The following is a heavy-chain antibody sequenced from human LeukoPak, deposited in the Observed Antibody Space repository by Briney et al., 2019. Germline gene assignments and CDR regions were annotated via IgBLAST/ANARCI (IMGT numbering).Heavy chain of an antibody. CDR3: AADPHSSGWYPGY. Sequence: ASVKVSCKASGFTFTSSAVQWVRQARGQRLEWIGWIVVGSGNTNYAQKFQERVTITRDMSTSTAYMGLSSLRSEDTAVYYCAADPHSSGWYPGYWGQGTLVTVSS. J-gene: IGHJ4*02. V-gene: IGHV1-58*01. CDR2: IVVGSGNT. D-gene: IGHD6-19*01. CDR1: GFTFTSSA.